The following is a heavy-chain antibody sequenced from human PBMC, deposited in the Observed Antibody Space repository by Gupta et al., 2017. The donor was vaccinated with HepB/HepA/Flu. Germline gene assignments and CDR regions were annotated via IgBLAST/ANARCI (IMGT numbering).Heavy chain of an antibody. Sequence: VQLVQSGGGLVQPGGSLRLSCAASGFTVNSKYMSWLRQAPGKGLEWVSIIYINGNTYYADSVKGRFTISRDNSKNTVYLQMNSLRGEDAAIDYCARAMHYGDYSSWGQGTLVTVSS. CDR1: GFTVNSKY. CDR2: IYINGNT. J-gene: IGHJ4*02. D-gene: IGHD4-17*01. V-gene: IGHV3-66*01. CDR3: ARAMHYGDYSS.